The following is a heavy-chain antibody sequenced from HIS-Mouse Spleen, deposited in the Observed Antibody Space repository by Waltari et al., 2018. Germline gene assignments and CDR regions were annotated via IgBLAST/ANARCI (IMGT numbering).Heavy chain of an antibody. Sequence: QVQLVESGGGVVQPGRSLRLSCAASGFTFSSYGMHWVRQAPGKWLEWVAVISYDGSNKYYADSVKGRFTISRDNSKNTLYLQMNSLRAEDTAVYYCAKEGGPYSGSYFDYWGQGTLVTVSS. CDR2: ISYDGSNK. V-gene: IGHV3-30*18. CDR1: GFTFSSYG. CDR3: AKEGGPYSGSYFDY. J-gene: IGHJ4*02. D-gene: IGHD1-26*01.